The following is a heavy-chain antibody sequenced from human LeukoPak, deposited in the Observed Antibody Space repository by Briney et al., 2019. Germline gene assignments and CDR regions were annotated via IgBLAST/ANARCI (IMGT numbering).Heavy chain of an antibody. CDR2: ISSTSSYI. D-gene: IGHD3-10*01. CDR3: ARALWSGPVYYGMDV. J-gene: IGHJ6*02. CDR1: GFTFSSYS. Sequence: GGSLRLSCAASGFTFSSYSMNWVRQAPGKGLEWVSSISSTSSYIYYADSMKGRFTISRDNAKNSLYLQMNSLRAEDMAVYYCARALWSGPVYYGMDVWGQGTTVTVSS. V-gene: IGHV3-21*01.